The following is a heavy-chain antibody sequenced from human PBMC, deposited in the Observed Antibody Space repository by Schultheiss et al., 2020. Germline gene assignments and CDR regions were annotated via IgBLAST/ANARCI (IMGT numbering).Heavy chain of an antibody. CDR2: ISNDGIGK. CDR1: GFTFGRYA. Sequence: GGSLRLSCAASGFTFGRYAIHWVRQAPGKGLEWVALISNDGIGKNYADSVRGRFTLSRDSSDNTLYLQMSSLRAEDTAVYHCASEKWGSGYIDFWGQGTLVTVSS. D-gene: IGHD7-27*01. J-gene: IGHJ4*02. CDR3: ASEKWGSGYIDF. V-gene: IGHV3-30*03.